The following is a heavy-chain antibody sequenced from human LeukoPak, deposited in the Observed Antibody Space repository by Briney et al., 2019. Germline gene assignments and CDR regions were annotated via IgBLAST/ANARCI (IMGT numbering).Heavy chain of an antibody. Sequence: SETLSLTCTVSGCSFSSGSYYWSWIRQPPGKGLEWIGYIYYSGSTNYNPSLKSRVTISVDTSKNQFSLKLSSVTAADTAVYYCARDYGYSGYDLGYWGQGTLVTVSS. V-gene: IGHV4-61*01. CDR1: GCSFSSGSYY. CDR2: IYYSGST. CDR3: ARDYGYSGYDLGY. D-gene: IGHD5-12*01. J-gene: IGHJ4*02.